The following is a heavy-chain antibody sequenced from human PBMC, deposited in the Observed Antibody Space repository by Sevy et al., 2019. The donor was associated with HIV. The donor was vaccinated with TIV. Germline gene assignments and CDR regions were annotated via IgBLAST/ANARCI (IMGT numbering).Heavy chain of an antibody. CDR3: TRWKGGQSIFDY. CDR1: GFTFGDYA. CDR2: LKQKAYGGTL. V-gene: IGHV3-49*04. D-gene: IGHD1-1*01. J-gene: IGHJ4*02. Sequence: GGSLRLSCTGSGFTFGDYAMSWVRQAPGKGLEWVAFLKQKAYGGTLDYAASVKGRFSISRDDSKSIAHLQMNDLKTEDTAIYYCTRWKGGQSIFDYWGQGALVTVSS.